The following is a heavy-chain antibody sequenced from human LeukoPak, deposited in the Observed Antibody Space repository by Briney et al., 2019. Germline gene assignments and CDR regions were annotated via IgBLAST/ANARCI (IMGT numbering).Heavy chain of an antibody. V-gene: IGHV4-59*08. Sequence: SETLSLTCTVSGGSIRSYYWSWIRQPPGKGLEWIGYIFYAGGTTYNPSLKSRVTISIDTSKNEVSLKLNSVTAADTAVYYCASGERGYSYGPLDYWGQGTLVTVSS. D-gene: IGHD5-18*01. CDR3: ASGERGYSYGPLDY. CDR1: GGSIRSYY. J-gene: IGHJ4*02. CDR2: IFYAGGT.